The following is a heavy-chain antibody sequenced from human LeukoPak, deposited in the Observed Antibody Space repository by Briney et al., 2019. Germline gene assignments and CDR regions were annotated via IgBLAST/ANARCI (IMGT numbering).Heavy chain of an antibody. CDR1: GFTFSSYW. J-gene: IGHJ4*02. Sequence: QPGGSLRLSCAASGFTFSSYWMHWVRQAPGKGLVWVSRINSDGSSTSYADSVKGRFTISRDNAKNTLYLQVNSLRAEDTAVYYCARDYYDSSGYFDGLNYWGQGTLVTVSS. D-gene: IGHD3-22*01. V-gene: IGHV3-74*01. CDR2: INSDGSST. CDR3: ARDYYDSSGYFDGLNY.